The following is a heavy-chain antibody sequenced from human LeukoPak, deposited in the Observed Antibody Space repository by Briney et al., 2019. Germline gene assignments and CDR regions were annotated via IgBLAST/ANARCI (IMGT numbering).Heavy chain of an antibody. V-gene: IGHV3-21*04. D-gene: IGHD3-10*01. Sequence: PGGSLRLSCAASGFTFSRDNMNWVRQAPGKGLEWVSSISSSNTYIYYAESVKGRFTISRDNAKKSLYLQMNSLRAEDTAVYYCAKRDPSGSYPYYFDYWGQGTLVTVSS. CDR3: AKRDPSGSYPYYFDY. CDR1: GFTFSRDN. CDR2: ISSSNTYI. J-gene: IGHJ4*02.